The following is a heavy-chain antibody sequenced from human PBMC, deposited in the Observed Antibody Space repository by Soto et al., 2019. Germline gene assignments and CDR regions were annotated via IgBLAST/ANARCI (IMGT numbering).Heavy chain of an antibody. CDR3: ARHALSYCSSTSCFPYYYYYYMXV. CDR2: IYYSGST. J-gene: IGHJ6*03. V-gene: IGHV4-39*01. Sequence: PSETLSLTCTVSGGSISSSSYYWGWIRQPPGKGLEWIGSIYYSGSTYYNPSLKSRVTISVDTSKNQFSLKLSSVTAADTAVYYCARHALSYCSSTSCFPYYYYYYMXVWGKGTTVXVSS. D-gene: IGHD2-2*01. CDR1: GGSISSSSYY.